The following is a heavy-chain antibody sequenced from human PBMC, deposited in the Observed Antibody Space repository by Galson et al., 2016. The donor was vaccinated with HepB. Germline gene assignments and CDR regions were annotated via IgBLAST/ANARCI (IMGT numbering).Heavy chain of an antibody. CDR3: ARDPRKTRYQLLEVYYYYYGMDV. CDR2: NGNT. J-gene: IGHJ6*02. V-gene: IGHV1-18*01. D-gene: IGHD2-2*01. Sequence: NGNTNYAQKLQGRVTMTTDTSTSTAYMELRSLRSDDTAVYYCARDPRKTRYQLLEVYYYYYGMDVWGQGTTVTVSS.